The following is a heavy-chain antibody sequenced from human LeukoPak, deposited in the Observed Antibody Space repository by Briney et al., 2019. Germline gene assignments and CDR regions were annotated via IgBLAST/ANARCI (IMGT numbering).Heavy chain of an antibody. CDR3: ARRQGCSSTSCPPDY. CDR1: GYSFSDYW. D-gene: IGHD2-2*01. J-gene: IGHJ4*02. CDR2: IYPGDSDT. Sequence: GESLKISCKGSGYSFSDYWIGWVRQMPGKGLEWMEIIYPGDSDTRYTPSFQGQVTMSADKSINTAYLQWSSLKASDTAMYYCARRQGCSSTSCPPDYWGQGTLVTVSP. V-gene: IGHV5-51*01.